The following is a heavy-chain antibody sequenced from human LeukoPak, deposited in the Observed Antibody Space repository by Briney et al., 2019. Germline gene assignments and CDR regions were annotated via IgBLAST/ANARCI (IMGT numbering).Heavy chain of an antibody. CDR2: ISSSGRTI. CDR3: ARGPITFFGVAPVADFDY. V-gene: IGHV3-11*04. CDR1: GFTFSDYY. D-gene: IGHD3-3*01. J-gene: IGHJ4*02. Sequence: PGGSLRLSCAASGFTFSDYYMSWIRQAPGKGLEWVSFISSSGRTIYYADSVKGRFTISRDNAKNSLYLQMNSLRVEDTAVYYCARGPITFFGVAPVADFDYWGQGTLVTVSS.